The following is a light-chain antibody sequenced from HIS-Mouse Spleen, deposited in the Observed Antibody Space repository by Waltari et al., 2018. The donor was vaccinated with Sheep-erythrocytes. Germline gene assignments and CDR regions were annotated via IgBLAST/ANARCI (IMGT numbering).Light chain of an antibody. CDR2: KDS. J-gene: IGLJ2*01. CDR3: QSADSSGTYPV. CDR1: ALPKQY. V-gene: IGLV3-25*03. Sequence: SYELTQPHSVSVSPGQTARIPCSGDALPKQYAYWYQQKPGQAPVLGIYKDSERPSGIPERFSGSSSGTTVTLTISGVQAEDEADYYCQSADSSGTYPVFGGGTKLTVL.